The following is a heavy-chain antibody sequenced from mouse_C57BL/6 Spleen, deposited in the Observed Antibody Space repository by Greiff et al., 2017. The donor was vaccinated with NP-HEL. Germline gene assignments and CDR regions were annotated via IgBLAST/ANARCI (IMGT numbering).Heavy chain of an antibody. CDR3: ARGGCTVVAAD. V-gene: IGHV1-69*01. J-gene: IGHJ2*01. CDR1: GYTFTSYW. Sequence: QVQLQQPGAELVMPGASVKLSCKASGYTFTSYWMHWVKQRPGQGLEWIGEIDPSDSYTNYNQKFKGKSTLTVDKSSSTAYMQLSSLTSEDSAGYYCARGGCTVVAADWGQGTTLTVSS. CDR2: IDPSDSYT. D-gene: IGHD1-1*01.